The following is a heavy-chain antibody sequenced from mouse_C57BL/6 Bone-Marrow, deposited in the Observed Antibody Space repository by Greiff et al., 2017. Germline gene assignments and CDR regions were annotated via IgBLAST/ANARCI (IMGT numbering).Heavy chain of an antibody. CDR2: TWWDDDN. D-gene: IGHD1-1*01. CDR1: GFSLSTFGMG. V-gene: IGHV8-8*01. Sequence: QVTLKVSGPGILQPSQTLSLTCSSSGFSLSTFGMGVVWIRQPSGKGLEWLTHTWWDDDNYYNPALKSRLTISKDTSKNQLFLKLANVHTADTATYYCTRSRYYYGSNCFDYWGQGTTLTVSS. CDR3: TRSRYYYGSNCFDY. J-gene: IGHJ2*01.